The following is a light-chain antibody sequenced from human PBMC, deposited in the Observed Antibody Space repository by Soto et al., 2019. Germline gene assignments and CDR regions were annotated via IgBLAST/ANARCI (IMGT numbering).Light chain of an antibody. V-gene: IGLV1-51*01. CDR1: SSNIGNNY. J-gene: IGLJ1*01. Sequence: QSVLTQPPSVSAAPGQKVNISCSGSSSNIGNNYVSWYQQLPGTAPKLLIYDNNKRPSGIPDRFSGSKSGTSATLGITGLQTGDEADYYCGTWDSSLSALYVFGTGTKVTVL. CDR2: DNN. CDR3: GTWDSSLSALYV.